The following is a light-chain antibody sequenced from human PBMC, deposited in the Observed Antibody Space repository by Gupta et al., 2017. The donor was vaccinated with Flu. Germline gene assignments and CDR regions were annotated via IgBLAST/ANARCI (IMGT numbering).Light chain of an antibody. J-gene: IGLJ2*01. CDR2: DVR. CDR3: SSYSATGALAL. V-gene: IGLV2-14*03. CDR1: SSDIGTYNY. Sequence: QSALTQPASVSGSPGQSTNISCTGTSSDIGTYNYVSWYPQYPGRAPKLMIYDVRNRPSGISDRFSGSKSGNTASLTISGLQAEDEADYYCSSYSATGALALFGGGTKVTVL.